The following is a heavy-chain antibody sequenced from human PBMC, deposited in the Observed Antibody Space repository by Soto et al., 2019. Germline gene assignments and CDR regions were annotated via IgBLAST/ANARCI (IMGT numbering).Heavy chain of an antibody. D-gene: IGHD6-13*01. CDR3: ATGGGAAPGT. CDR1: GGSFSGYY. CDR2: IDHSGSI. V-gene: IGHV4-34*01. J-gene: IGHJ4*02. Sequence: SETLSLTCAVYGGSFSGYYWSWIRQTPGKGLEWIGEIDHSGSIKYNPSLESRVSISLDTSRNQFSLKLSSVTAADSAVFYCATGGGAAPGTWGQGTLVTVSS.